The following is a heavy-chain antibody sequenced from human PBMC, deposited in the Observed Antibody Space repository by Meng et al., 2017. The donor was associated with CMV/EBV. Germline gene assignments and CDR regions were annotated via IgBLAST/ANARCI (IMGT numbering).Heavy chain of an antibody. J-gene: IGHJ3*02. V-gene: IGHV3-21*01. D-gene: IGHD2-21*02. CDR3: ARDLTYCGGDCYPFYAFDI. CDR1: GFTLSSDS. CDR2: ISSSSSYI. Sequence: GGGLVEGGGAVRLSCAGCGFTLSSDSMNWVRQAPGKGLEWVSSISSSSSYIYYADSVKGRFTISRDNAKNSLYLQMNSLRAEDTAVYYCARDLTYCGGDCYPFYAFDIWGQGTMVTVSS.